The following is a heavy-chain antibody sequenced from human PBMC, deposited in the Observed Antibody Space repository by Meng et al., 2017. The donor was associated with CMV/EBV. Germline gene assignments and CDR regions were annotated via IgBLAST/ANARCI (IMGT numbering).Heavy chain of an antibody. Sequence: VHLQQWSAGLLMPSGTLSLTCPVYGGSFSGYYWSWIRQPPGKGLEWIGEINHSGSTNYNPSLKSRVTISVDTSKNQFSLKLSSVTAADTAVYYCARGVGGWFDPWGQGTLVTVSS. CDR2: INHSGST. CDR1: GGSFSGYY. D-gene: IGHD1-26*01. CDR3: ARGVGGWFDP. V-gene: IGHV4-34*01. J-gene: IGHJ5*02.